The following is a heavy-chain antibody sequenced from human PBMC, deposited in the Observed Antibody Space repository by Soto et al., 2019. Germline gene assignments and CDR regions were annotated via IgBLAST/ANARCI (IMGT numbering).Heavy chain of an antibody. CDR1: GYTFTSYA. J-gene: IGHJ5*02. Sequence: QVQLVQSGAEVKKPGASVKVSCKASGYTFTSYAMHWVRQAPAQRLEGMGWINAGKGNTKYSQQFQARGTITRDTSASTAYMELSRVRSEDTAVYYCARDHDDVWSGYYANWFDPWGQGTLVTVSS. D-gene: IGHD3-3*01. CDR3: ARDHDDVWSGYYANWFDP. V-gene: IGHV1-3*01. CDR2: INAGKGNT.